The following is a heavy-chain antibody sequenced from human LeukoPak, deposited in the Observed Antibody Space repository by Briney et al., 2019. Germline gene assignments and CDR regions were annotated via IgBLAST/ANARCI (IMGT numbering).Heavy chain of an antibody. Sequence: GGSLRLSCAASGFTLSGSDMSWVRQAPGGGLQWVSSISSSVSRTFYADSVKGRFTISRVNSKNTLYLQMNNLRAEDTAVYYCARERSNFEYWGQGTLVTVSS. CDR1: GFTLSGSD. V-gene: IGHV3-23*05. CDR2: ISSSVSRT. J-gene: IGHJ4*02. D-gene: IGHD5-24*01. CDR3: ARERSNFEY.